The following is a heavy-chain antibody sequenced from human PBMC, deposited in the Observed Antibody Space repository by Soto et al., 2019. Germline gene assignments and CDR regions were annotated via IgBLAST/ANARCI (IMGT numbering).Heavy chain of an antibody. J-gene: IGHJ6*02. D-gene: IGHD2-21*01. CDR2: IWYDGSNK. CDR3: ARDDIVVVSWAQGGYYYGMDV. V-gene: IGHV3-33*01. Sequence: QVQLVESGGGVVQPGRSLRLSCAASGFTFSSYGMHWVRQAPGKGLEWVAVIWYDGSNKYYADSVKGRFTISRDNSKNTLYLQMNGLRAEDTAVYYCARDDIVVVSWAQGGYYYGMDVWGQGTTVTVSS. CDR1: GFTFSSYG.